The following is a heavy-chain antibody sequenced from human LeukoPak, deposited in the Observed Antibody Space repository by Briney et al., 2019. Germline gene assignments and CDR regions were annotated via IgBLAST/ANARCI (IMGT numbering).Heavy chain of an antibody. J-gene: IGHJ4*02. V-gene: IGHV1-69*05. CDR2: IIPIFGTA. CDR1: GGTFSSYA. CDR3: ATVRNYYGSGSYWGDY. Sequence: GASVKVSCKASGGTFSSYAISWVRQAPGQGLEWMGGIIPIFGTANYAQKFQGRVTITTDESTSTAYMELSSLRSEDTAVYYCATVRNYYGSGSYWGDYWGQGTLVTVSS. D-gene: IGHD3-10*01.